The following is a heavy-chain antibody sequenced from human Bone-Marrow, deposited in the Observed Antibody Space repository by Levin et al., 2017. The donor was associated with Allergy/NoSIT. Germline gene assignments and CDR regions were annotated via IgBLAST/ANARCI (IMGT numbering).Heavy chain of an antibody. Sequence: GASVKVSCTASGFTFNSYAMNWVRQAPGEGLEWVSAISASGGSTYYADSVKGRFTISRDNSKNTLYLQMNGLRAEDTAVYYCSKVIRGSGWYSDSWGQGTLVTVSS. J-gene: IGHJ4*02. CDR3: SKVIRGSGWYSDS. CDR1: GFTFNSYA. D-gene: IGHD6-19*01. V-gene: IGHV3-23*01. CDR2: ISASGGST.